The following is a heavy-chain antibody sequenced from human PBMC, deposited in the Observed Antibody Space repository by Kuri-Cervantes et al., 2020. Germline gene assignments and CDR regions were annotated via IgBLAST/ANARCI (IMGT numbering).Heavy chain of an antibody. V-gene: IGHV1-18*01. J-gene: IGHJ4*02. D-gene: IGHD1-26*01. CDR2: ISAYNGNT. CDR1: GYTFTSYG. CDR3: ARDFRWAEWELLGLFDY. Sequence: ASVKVSCKASGYTFTSYGISWVRQAPGQGLEWMGWISAYNGNTNYAQKLQGRVTMTTDTSTSTAYMELRSLRSDDTAVYYCARDFRWAEWELLGLFDYWGQGTLVTVSS.